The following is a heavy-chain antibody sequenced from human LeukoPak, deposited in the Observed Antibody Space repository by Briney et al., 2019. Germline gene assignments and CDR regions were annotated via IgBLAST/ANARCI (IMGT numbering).Heavy chain of an antibody. CDR1: GFTFSDYG. J-gene: IGHJ4*02. CDR3: ARGSYGDYDY. CDR2: IKQDGSEK. D-gene: IGHD4-17*01. Sequence: GGSLRLSCAASGFTFSDYGMHWVRQAPGKGLEWVANIKQDGSEKYYVDSVEGRFSISRDNAKNSLYLQMNSLRAEDTAVYYCARGSYGDYDYWGQGTLVTVSS. V-gene: IGHV3-7*01.